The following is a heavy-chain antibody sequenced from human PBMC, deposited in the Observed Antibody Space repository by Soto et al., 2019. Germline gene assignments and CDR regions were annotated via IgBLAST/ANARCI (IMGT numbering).Heavy chain of an antibody. CDR3: TSPYDYVWGSQARAFDI. CDR2: IRSKAYGGTT. V-gene: IGHV3-49*05. D-gene: IGHD3-16*01. Sequence: EVQLVESGGGLVKPGRSLRLSCTASGFTFGDYAMSWFRQAPGKGLEWVGFIRSKAYGGTTEYAASVKGRFTISRDDSKSIAYLQMNSLKTEDTAVYYCTSPYDYVWGSQARAFDIWGQGTMVTVSS. CDR1: GFTFGDYA. J-gene: IGHJ3*02.